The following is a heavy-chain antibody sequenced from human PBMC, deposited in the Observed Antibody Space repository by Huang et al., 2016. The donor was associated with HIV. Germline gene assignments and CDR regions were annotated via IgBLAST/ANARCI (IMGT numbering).Heavy chain of an antibody. CDR2: ISCVGGN. Sequence: QLQLQESGPGLVKPSETLSLTCTVSGGSISSSSYYWGWIRQRPGKGLEWIGTISCVGGNYANPTQKGRVTIPVSTSKNQFSLKLCSVTAGDTAVDYGAGHERWGMVRGVPQWGFDYWGQGTLVTVSS. CDR1: GGSISSSSYY. V-gene: IGHV4-39*01. D-gene: IGHD3-10*01. CDR3: AGHERWGMVRGVPQWGFDY. J-gene: IGHJ4*02.